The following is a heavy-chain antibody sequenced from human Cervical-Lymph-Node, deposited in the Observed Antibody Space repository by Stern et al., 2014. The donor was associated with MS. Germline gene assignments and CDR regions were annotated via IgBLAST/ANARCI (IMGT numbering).Heavy chain of an antibody. CDR3: AKGSVGIAAPRNFDY. J-gene: IGHJ4*02. CDR2: MSGTSGSI. V-gene: IGHV3-9*01. Sequence: VQLVQSGGGFVQPGMSLRLSCAASGFTFADYAMHWVRQAPGKGLEWVSGMSGTSGSIGYADSVKGRFTISRDNAKNSLYLQMNSLRTEDTAFYYCAKGSVGIAAPRNFDYWGQGTLVTVSS. D-gene: IGHD6-13*01. CDR1: GFTFADYA.